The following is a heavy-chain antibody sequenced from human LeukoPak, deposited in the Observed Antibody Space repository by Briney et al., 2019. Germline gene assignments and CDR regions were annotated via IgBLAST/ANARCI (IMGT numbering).Heavy chain of an antibody. CDR3: ARLYDSSGYYYEGFDY. CDR2: IYPGDSDT. J-gene: IGHJ4*02. CDR1: GYSFTSYW. D-gene: IGHD3-22*01. V-gene: IGHV5-51*01. Sequence: PGESLKISCKGSGYSFTSYWIGWVRQMPGKGLEWMGIIYPGDSDTRYSPSFQGQVTISADKSISTAYLQWSSLKASDTAMYYCARLYDSSGYYYEGFDYWGQGTLVTVSS.